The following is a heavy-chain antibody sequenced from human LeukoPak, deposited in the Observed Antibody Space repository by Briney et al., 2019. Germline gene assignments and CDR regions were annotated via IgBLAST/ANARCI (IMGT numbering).Heavy chain of an antibody. V-gene: IGHV3-11*01. CDR3: AREGYCSSTSCYQIAY. D-gene: IGHD2-2*01. J-gene: IGHJ4*02. CDR2: ISSSGSTI. Sequence: GGSLRLSCAASGFTFSDYYMSWIRQAPGKGLEWVSYISSSGSTIYYADSVKGRFTISRDNATNSLYLQMNSLRAEDTAVYYCAREGYCSSTSCYQIAYWGQGTLVTVSS. CDR1: GFTFSDYY.